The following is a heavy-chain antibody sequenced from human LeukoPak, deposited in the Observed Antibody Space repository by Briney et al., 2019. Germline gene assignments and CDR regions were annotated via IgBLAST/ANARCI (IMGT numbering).Heavy chain of an antibody. V-gene: IGHV3-21*01. CDR1: GFTFSSYS. Sequence: PGGSLRLSCAASGFTFSSYSMNWVRQAPGKGLEWVSSISSSSSYIYYADSVKGRFTISRDNAKNSLYLQMNSLRAEDTAVYCCARDIVATIEGRDYWGQGTLVTVSS. CDR3: ARDIVATIEGRDY. CDR2: ISSSSSYI. J-gene: IGHJ4*02. D-gene: IGHD5-12*01.